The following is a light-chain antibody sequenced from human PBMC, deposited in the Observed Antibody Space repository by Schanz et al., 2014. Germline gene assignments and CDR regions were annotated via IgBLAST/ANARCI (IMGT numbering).Light chain of an antibody. J-gene: IGKJ1*01. CDR1: QSVSIN. CDR2: GAS. V-gene: IGKV3-15*01. Sequence: IVMTQSPATLSVSPGERATLSCRASQSVSINLAWYQQKPGQAPRFLVYGASTRATGIPARFSGSVSGTEFTLTISRLQSEDFAVYYCQQYNNWPWTFGQGTRVEIK. CDR3: QQYNNWPWT.